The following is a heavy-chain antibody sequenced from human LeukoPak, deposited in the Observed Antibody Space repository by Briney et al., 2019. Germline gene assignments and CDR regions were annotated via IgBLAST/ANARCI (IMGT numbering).Heavy chain of an antibody. CDR2: IKQDGSEK. J-gene: IGHJ4*02. CDR1: GFTFSSYG. D-gene: IGHD3-10*01. V-gene: IGHV3-7*03. CDR3: AKDLMVRGVIILGY. Sequence: GGSLRLSCAASGFTFSSYGMHWVRQTPGKGLAWVANIKQDGSEKYYADSVKGRFTISRDNAKNSLYLQMNSLRAEDTALYYCAKDLMVRGVIILGYWGQGTLVTVSS.